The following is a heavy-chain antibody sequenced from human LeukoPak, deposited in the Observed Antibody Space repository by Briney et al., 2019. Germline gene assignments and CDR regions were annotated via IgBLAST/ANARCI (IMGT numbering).Heavy chain of an antibody. CDR2: IKGDGSDT. J-gene: IGHJ5*02. D-gene: IGHD1/OR15-1a*01. Sequence: GGSLRLSCAASGFTFRGYWMHWVRQVPGKGLVWVACIKGDGSDTAYADSVKGRFTIPRDNARNTLYLQMNSLRVEDMAVYYCARDPRNKGFDPWGRGTLVTVSS. CDR3: ARDPRNKGFDP. V-gene: IGHV3-74*03. CDR1: GFTFRGYW.